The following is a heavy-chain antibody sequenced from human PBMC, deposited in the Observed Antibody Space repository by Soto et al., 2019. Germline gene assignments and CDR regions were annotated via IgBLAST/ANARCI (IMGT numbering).Heavy chain of an antibody. Sequence: QVQLVQSGAEVKKPGSSVKVSCKASGGTFSTYAIDWVRQAPGQGVEWMGGIIPLFGTAKYAQNFQGRITITADESTNTAYMELRSLRSQDTAVYYCARGVHYDSSGYYYFYWGQGTLVTVSS. J-gene: IGHJ4*02. D-gene: IGHD3-22*01. V-gene: IGHV1-69*01. CDR1: GGTFSTYA. CDR2: IIPLFGTA. CDR3: ARGVHYDSSGYYYFY.